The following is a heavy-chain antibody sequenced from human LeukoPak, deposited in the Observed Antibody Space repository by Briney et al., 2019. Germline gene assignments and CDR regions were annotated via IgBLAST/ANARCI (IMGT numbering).Heavy chain of an antibody. CDR3: ARDRGYSYGTYYFDY. Sequence: GGSLRLSCAASGFTFSSYWMSWVRQAPGKGLEWVSYISSSSSTIYYADSVKGRFTISRDNAKNSLYLQMNSLRAEDTAVYYCARDRGYSYGTYYFDYWGQGTLVTVSS. V-gene: IGHV3-48*01. D-gene: IGHD5-18*01. CDR2: ISSSSSTI. J-gene: IGHJ4*02. CDR1: GFTFSSYW.